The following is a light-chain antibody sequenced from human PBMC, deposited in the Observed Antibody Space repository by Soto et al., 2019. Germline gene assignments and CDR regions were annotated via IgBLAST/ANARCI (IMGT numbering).Light chain of an antibody. J-gene: IGLJ3*02. CDR1: SSNIGAGYD. CDR3: QSYDTSLSEV. CDR2: GNN. V-gene: IGLV1-40*01. Sequence: QSVLTQQPSVSGAPGQRVTISCTGNSSNIGAGYDVHWYQQLPGTAPKLLIYGNNNRPSGVPDRFFGSKSGTSASLAITGLQAEDEAGYYCQSYDTSLSEVFGGGTKLTVL.